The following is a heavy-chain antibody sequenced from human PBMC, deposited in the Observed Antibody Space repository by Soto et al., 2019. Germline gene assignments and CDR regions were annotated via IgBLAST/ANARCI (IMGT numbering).Heavy chain of an antibody. D-gene: IGHD2-21*02. CDR1: GFIFRNYA. Sequence: EVQLLESGGGLVQPGGSLRVSCAGSGFIFRNYAMTWVRQGPGKGLEWISSITGDSGRTDYADSVKGRFTISRDNSKKTLYLQMFSLRGEDTAIYYCTRDPNGDHIGAFDFWGQGAMVTVSP. CDR2: ITGDSGRT. CDR3: TRDPNGDHIGAFDF. J-gene: IGHJ3*01. V-gene: IGHV3-23*01.